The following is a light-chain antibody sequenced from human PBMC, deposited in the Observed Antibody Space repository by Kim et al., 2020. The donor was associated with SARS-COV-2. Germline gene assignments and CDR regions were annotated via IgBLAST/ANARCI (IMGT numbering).Light chain of an antibody. CDR1: SDDVGGYNW. J-gene: IGLJ3*02. V-gene: IGLV2-14*03. CDR2: DVT. Sequence: HSALTQPASVSGSPGQSITISCTGTSDDVGGYNWVSWYQQHPGKAPQLIIYDVTKRPSGVSDRFSGSKFGNTASLTVSGLQGEDEAVYFCTSYASSGSWVFGGGTQLTVL. CDR3: TSYASSGSWV.